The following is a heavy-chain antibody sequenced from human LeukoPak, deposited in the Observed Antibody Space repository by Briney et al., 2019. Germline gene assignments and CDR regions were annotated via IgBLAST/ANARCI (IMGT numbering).Heavy chain of an antibody. V-gene: IGHV3-48*01. Sequence: GGSLRLSCAASGFTFSSYSMNWVCQAPGKGLEWISYISGHSSTIDFADSVKGRFTISRDNSKNTLYLQMNSLRAEDTAVYYCAKIGFGELLYNYMDVWGKGTTVTISS. CDR3: AKIGFGELLYNYMDV. CDR2: ISGHSSTI. J-gene: IGHJ6*03. D-gene: IGHD3-10*01. CDR1: GFTFSSYS.